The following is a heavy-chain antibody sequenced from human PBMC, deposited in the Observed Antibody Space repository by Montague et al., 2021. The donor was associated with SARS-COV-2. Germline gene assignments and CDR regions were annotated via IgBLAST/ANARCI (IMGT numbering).Heavy chain of an antibody. CDR1: GGSFSGYY. J-gene: IGHJ4*02. CDR3: ARGPTNNIGMVATRLDY. CDR2: INHSGST. V-gene: IGHV4-34*01. D-gene: IGHD5-12*01. Sequence: SETLSLTYAVYGGSFSGYYWNWIRQPPGKGLEWIGEINHSGSTNYNPSLKSRVTISVDTSNNQFSLKLTSVTAADTAVYYCARGPTNNIGMVATRLDYWGQGTLVTVSS.